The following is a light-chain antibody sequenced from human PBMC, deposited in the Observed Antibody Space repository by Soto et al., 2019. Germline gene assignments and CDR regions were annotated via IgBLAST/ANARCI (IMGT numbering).Light chain of an antibody. CDR3: QHYDSLPIT. Sequence: EIVLKQAPGILSLSPGERASLSWRASQKISSTVLAWYQQKPGQAPRLLIYGASSRATGIPDRFSGSGSGTDFTLTISRPEPEDFAVFYCQHYDSLPITFGQGTRLEIK. CDR1: QKISSTV. V-gene: IGKV3-20*01. J-gene: IGKJ5*01. CDR2: GAS.